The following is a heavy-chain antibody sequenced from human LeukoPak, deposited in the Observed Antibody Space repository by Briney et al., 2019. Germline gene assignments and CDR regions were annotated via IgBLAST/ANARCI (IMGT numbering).Heavy chain of an antibody. CDR2: ISYDGTNK. CDR3: MREEGEGY. J-gene: IGHJ4*02. V-gene: IGHV3-30-3*01. Sequence: GGSLRLSCAASGFTFNSYAMRWVRQAPGKGLEWVAVISYDGTNKYYADSVKGRFTISRDNSKNTLYLQMNNLRAEDTAVYYCMREEGEGYWGQGTLVTVSS. CDR1: GFTFNSYA.